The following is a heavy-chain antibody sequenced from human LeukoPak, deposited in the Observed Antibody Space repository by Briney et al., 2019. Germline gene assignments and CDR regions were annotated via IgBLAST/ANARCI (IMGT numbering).Heavy chain of an antibody. J-gene: IGHJ6*03. D-gene: IGHD3-3*01. CDR2: ISSSGST. V-gene: IGHV4-4*07. CDR1: GGSISSYY. Sequence: PSETLSLTCTVSGGSISSYYWSWIRQPAGKGLEWIGRISSSGSTNYNPSLKSRVTMSVDTSKNQFSLKLSSVTAADTAVYYCARIPPNYDFWSGYYLNYYYYMDVWGKGTTVTVSS. CDR3: ARIPPNYDFWSGYYLNYYYYMDV.